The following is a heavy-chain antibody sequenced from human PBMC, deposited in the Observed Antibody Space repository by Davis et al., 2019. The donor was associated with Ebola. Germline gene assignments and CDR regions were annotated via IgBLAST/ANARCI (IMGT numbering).Heavy chain of an antibody. J-gene: IGHJ4*02. CDR3: ARGFSWNLDY. CDR2: ISSSSSSM. V-gene: IGHV3-21*01. CDR1: GFTFSSYS. Sequence: PGGSLRLSCTASGFTFSSYSMNWVRQAPGKGLEWVSSISSSSSSMYYVDSVKGRFTISRDNAKNSLYLQMNSLRVEDTAVYFCARGFSWNLDYWGQVTLVIASS. D-gene: IGHD2-15*01.